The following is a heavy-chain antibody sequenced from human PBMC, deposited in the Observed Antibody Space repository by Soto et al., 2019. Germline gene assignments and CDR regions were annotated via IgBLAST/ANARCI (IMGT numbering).Heavy chain of an antibody. D-gene: IGHD2-2*01. Sequence: SETLSLTCTVSGGSISSYYWSWIRQPPGKGLEWIGYIYYSGSTYYNPSLKSRVTISVDTSKNQFSLKLSSVTAADTAVYYCARVVPNCSSTSCYGDWFDPWGQGTLVTVSS. CDR1: GGSISSYY. V-gene: IGHV4-59*12. CDR2: IYYSGST. J-gene: IGHJ5*02. CDR3: ARVVPNCSSTSCYGDWFDP.